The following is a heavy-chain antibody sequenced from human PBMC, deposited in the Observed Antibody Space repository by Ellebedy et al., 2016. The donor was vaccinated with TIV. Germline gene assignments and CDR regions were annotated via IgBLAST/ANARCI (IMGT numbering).Heavy chain of an antibody. J-gene: IGHJ3*02. CDR1: GFTFDDYT. CDR2: ISWDGGST. CDR3: ARDPPQRAQAFDI. V-gene: IGHV3-43*01. Sequence: GESLKISCAASGFTFDDYTMHWVRQAPGKGLEWVSLISWDGGSTFYADSVRGRFTISRDNSKNTPYLQMNSLRPEDTAVYYCARDPPQRAQAFDIWGQGTMVTVSS.